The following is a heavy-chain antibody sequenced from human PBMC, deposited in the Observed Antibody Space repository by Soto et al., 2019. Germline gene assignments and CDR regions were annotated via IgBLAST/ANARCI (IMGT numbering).Heavy chain of an antibody. CDR2: INAGNRNT. J-gene: IGHJ3*02. D-gene: IGHD3-16*02. CDR1: GYTFTNCA. CDR3: ARGYDYVWGSYRSDAFDI. Sequence: QVQLVQSGAEVKKPGASVKVSCKASGYTFTNCAIYWVRQAPGQRLEWMAWINAGNRNTEYSQKFQGRIIMTKDTSANTAYMELSSLTSEDTAVYYCARGYDYVWGSYRSDAFDIWGQGTMVTVSS. V-gene: IGHV1-3*01.